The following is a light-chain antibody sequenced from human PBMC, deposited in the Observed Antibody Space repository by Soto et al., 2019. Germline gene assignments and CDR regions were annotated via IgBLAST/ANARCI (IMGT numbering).Light chain of an antibody. CDR3: QSYDSSLSGV. V-gene: IGLV1-40*01. J-gene: IGLJ2*01. Sequence: QSVLTQPPSVSGAPGQRVTISCTGSSYNIGAGYDVHWYQQLPGTAPNLLIYGNSNRPSGVPDRFSGSKSGTSASLAITGLQAEDEADYYCQSYDSSLSGVFGGGTKLTVL. CDR2: GNS. CDR1: SYNIGAGYD.